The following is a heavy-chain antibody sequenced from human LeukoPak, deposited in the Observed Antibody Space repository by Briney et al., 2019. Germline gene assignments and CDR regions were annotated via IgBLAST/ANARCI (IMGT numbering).Heavy chain of an antibody. CDR1: GGSISSSSYY. J-gene: IGHJ5*02. Sequence: SETLSLTCTVSGGSISSSSYYWGWIRQPPGKGLEWIGSIYYSGSAYYNPSLKSRVTISVDTSKNQFSLKLSSVTAADTAVYYCARVLPAIQPLNWFDPWGQGTLVTVSS. D-gene: IGHD2-2*01. CDR2: IYYSGSA. V-gene: IGHV4-39*07. CDR3: ARVLPAIQPLNWFDP.